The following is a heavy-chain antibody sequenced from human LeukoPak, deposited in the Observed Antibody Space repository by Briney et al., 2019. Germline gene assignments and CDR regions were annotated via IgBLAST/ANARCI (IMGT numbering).Heavy chain of an antibody. V-gene: IGHV4-59*01. CDR1: GGSISSYY. CDR2: IYYSGST. J-gene: IGHJ4*02. Sequence: PSETLSLTCTVSGGSISSYYWSWIRQPPGKGLEWIGYIYYSGSTNYNPSLKSRVTISVDTSKNQFSLKLSSVTAADTAVYYCARADYQPLLNFDNWGQGTLVTVSS. CDR3: ARADYQPLLNFDN. D-gene: IGHD2-2*01.